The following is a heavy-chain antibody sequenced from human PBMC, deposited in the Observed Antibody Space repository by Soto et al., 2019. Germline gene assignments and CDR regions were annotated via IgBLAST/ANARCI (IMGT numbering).Heavy chain of an antibody. J-gene: IGHJ6*02. V-gene: IGHV5-51*01. CDR1: GYSFTTYW. CDR2: IYPGDSGT. D-gene: IGHD2-15*01. CDR3: AKLAGYCSGNSCHGDYAMDV. Sequence: GESLKISCEGSGYSFTTYWIAWVRQMPGKGLEWMGIIYPGDSGTRYSPSFQGQVTISADKSISTAYLQWSSLKASDSAMYYCAKLAGYCSGNSCHGDYAMDVWGQGTTVTVSS.